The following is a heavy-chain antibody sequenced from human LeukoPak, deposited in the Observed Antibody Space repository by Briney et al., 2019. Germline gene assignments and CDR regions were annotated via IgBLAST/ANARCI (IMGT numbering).Heavy chain of an antibody. CDR1: GFTFSSYE. CDR3: VREFTSHISGFDAFHI. V-gene: IGHV3-48*03. D-gene: IGHD3-22*01. Sequence: PGGSLRLSCVVSGFTFSSYEMDWVRQAPGKGLEWISYISGGGGTIYYADSVKGRFTISRDNSKNTLYLQMSGLSAEDTAVYYCVREFTSHISGFDAFHIWGQGTPVTVSS. CDR2: ISGGGGTI. J-gene: IGHJ3*02.